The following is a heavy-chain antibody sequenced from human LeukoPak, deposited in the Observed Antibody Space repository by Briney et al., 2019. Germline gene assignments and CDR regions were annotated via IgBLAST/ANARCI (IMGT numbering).Heavy chain of an antibody. D-gene: IGHD2-2*01. V-gene: IGHV7-4-1*02. CDR2: INTNTGNP. CDR1: GYTFTSYA. Sequence: GASVKVSCKASGYTFTSYAMNWVRQAPGQGLEWMGWINTNTGNPTYAQGFTGRFVFSLDTSVSTAYLQISSLKAEDTAVYYCARDGDWLYCSSTSCYAELWFDPWGQGTLVTVSS. CDR3: ARDGDWLYCSSTSCYAELWFDP. J-gene: IGHJ5*02.